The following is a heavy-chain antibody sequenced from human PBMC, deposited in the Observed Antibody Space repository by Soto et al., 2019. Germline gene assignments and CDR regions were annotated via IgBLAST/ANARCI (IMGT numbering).Heavy chain of an antibody. CDR1: GFTFNNYA. D-gene: IGHD3-10*01. CDR3: AKGRGGSGSLTPRFDF. J-gene: IGHJ4*02. CDR2: ISGVGDTT. V-gene: IGHV3-23*01. Sequence: EVQLLESGGGLVQPGGSLRLSCAASGFTFNNYAMTWVRQAPGKGLEWVSAISGVGDTTSYADSVKGRFTVSRDGSQNTLYLQMSSLRAEDTALYYCAKGRGGSGSLTPRFDFWGQGTLVTVSS.